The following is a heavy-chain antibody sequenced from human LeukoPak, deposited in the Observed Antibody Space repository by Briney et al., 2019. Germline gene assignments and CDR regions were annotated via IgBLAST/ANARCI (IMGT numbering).Heavy chain of an antibody. J-gene: IGHJ4*02. Sequence: PSQTLSLTCTVSGGSISSGAYYWSWIRQHPGKGLEWIGYIYYSGSAFYSPSLRSRVTLSVDTSKNQFSLKLSSVTAADTAVYYCARGYSYGYGSQYYFDYWGQGTLVTVSS. D-gene: IGHD5-18*01. CDR1: GGSISSGAYY. CDR2: IYYSGSA. CDR3: ARGYSYGYGSQYYFDY. V-gene: IGHV4-31*03.